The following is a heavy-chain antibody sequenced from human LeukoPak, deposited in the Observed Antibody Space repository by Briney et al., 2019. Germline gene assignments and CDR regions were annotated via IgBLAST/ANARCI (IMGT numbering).Heavy chain of an antibody. D-gene: IGHD5-18*01. CDR2: IYTSGST. CDR3: ARGGRGYSYGLFTYYYYMDV. CDR1: GGSISSYY. V-gene: IGHV4-4*07. J-gene: IGHJ6*03. Sequence: PSETLSLTCTVSGGSISSYYWSWIRQPAGKGLEWIGRIYTSGSTNYNPSLKSRVTMSVDTSKNQFSLKLSSVTAADTAVYYCARGGRGYSYGLFTYYYYMDVWGKGTTVTVSS.